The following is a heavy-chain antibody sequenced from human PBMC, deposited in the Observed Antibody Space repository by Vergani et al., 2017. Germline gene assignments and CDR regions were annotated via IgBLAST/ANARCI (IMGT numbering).Heavy chain of an antibody. J-gene: IGHJ4*02. CDR1: GGSFSGYY. CDR2: INHSGST. CDR3: ARRSRDIVVVPAAIGGDY. V-gene: IGHV4-34*01. Sequence: QVQLQQWGAGLLKPSETLSLTCAVYGGSFSGYYWSWIRQPPGKGLEWIGEINHSGSTNYNPSLKSRVTISVDTSKNQFSLKLSSVTAADTAVYYCARRSRDIVVVPAAIGGDYWGQGTLVTVSS. D-gene: IGHD2-2*02.